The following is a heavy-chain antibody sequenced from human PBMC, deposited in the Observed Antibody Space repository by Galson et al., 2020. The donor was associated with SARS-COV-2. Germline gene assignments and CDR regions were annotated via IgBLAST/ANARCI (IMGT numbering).Heavy chain of an antibody. J-gene: IGHJ4*02. D-gene: IGHD6-19*01. Sequence: ASVKVSCQASGYTFTSYGISWVRQAPGQGLEWMGWISAYNGNTIYAQKLQDRVTLTTDTSTNTAYMDLRSLTSDDTAVYYCARDEAVAGAFDYWGQGTLVTVSS. V-gene: IGHV1-18*01. CDR1: GYTFTSYG. CDR2: ISAYNGNT. CDR3: ARDEAVAGAFDY.